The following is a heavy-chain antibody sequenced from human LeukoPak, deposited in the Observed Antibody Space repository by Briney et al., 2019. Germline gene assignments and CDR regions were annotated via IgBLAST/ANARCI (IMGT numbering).Heavy chain of an antibody. CDR2: ISSSGSTI. CDR1: GFTFSSYE. CDR3: ARRLVGTPDYFDY. D-gene: IGHD4-23*01. V-gene: IGHV3-48*03. Sequence: PGGSPRLSCAASGFTFSSYEMTWVRQAPGKGLEWVSYISSSGSTIYYADSVKGRFTISRDNAKNSLYLQMNSLRAEDTAVYYCARRLVGTPDYFDYWGQGTLVTVSS. J-gene: IGHJ4*02.